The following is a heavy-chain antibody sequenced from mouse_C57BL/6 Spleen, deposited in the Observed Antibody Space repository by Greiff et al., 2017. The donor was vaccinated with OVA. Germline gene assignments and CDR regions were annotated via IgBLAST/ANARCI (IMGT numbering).Heavy chain of an antibody. V-gene: IGHV1-69*01. CDR3: ARRGTAQATAMDY. Sequence: VQLQQPGAELVMPGASVKLSCKASGYTFTSYWMHWVKQRPGQGLEWIGEIDPSDSYTNYNQKFKGKSTLTVDKSSSTAYMQLSSLTSEDSAVYYCARRGTAQATAMDYWGQGTSVTVSS. CDR1: GYTFTSYW. J-gene: IGHJ4*01. D-gene: IGHD3-2*02. CDR2: IDPSDSYT.